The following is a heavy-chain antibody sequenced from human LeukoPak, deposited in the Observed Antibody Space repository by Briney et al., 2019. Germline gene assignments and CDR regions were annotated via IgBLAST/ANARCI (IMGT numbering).Heavy chain of an antibody. CDR3: ARDRAGLDNWFDP. D-gene: IGHD6-13*01. J-gene: IGHJ5*02. CDR2: IYYSGST. V-gene: IGHV4-31*03. Sequence: SETLSLTCTVSGGSISSGGYYWSWIRQHPGKGLEWIGYIYYSGSTYYNPSLKSRVTISVGTSKNQFSLKLSSVTAADTAVYYCARDRAGLDNWFDPWGQGTLVTVSS. CDR1: GGSISSGGYY.